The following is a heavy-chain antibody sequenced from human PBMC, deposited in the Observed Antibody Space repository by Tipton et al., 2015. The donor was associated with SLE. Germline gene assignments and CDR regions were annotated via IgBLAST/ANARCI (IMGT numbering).Heavy chain of an antibody. CDR2: ILYDGSYR. V-gene: IGHV3-30*04. CDR3: ARNKAVAGTVIEY. CDR1: GFTFSSYT. Sequence: RSLRLSCAASGFTFSSYTMHWVRQAPGKGLEWVALILYDGSYRYYADSVKGRFTISRDDSKNTLYLQMNSLRAEDTAVFYCARNKAVAGTVIEYWGPGTLVTVSS. D-gene: IGHD6-19*01. J-gene: IGHJ4*02.